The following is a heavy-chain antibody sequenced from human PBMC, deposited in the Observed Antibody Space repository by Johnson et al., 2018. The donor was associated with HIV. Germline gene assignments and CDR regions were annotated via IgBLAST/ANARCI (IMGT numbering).Heavy chain of an antibody. CDR3: AKDQHGPLVPTVMRDDAFDI. CDR1: GFTFSSYA. J-gene: IGHJ3*02. Sequence: QVQLVESGGGVVQPGGSLRLSCAASGFTFSSYAMHWVRQAPGKGLEWVAFIRYDGSSKNCAKSVKGRFTISRDNSKNTLYLQMNSLGAGDTAVYYCAKDQHGPLVPTVMRDDAFDIWGQGTMVTVSS. V-gene: IGHV3-30*02. CDR2: IRYDGSSK. D-gene: IGHD5-12*01.